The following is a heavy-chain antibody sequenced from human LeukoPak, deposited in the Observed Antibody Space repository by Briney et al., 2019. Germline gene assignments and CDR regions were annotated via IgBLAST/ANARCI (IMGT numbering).Heavy chain of an antibody. V-gene: IGHV3-48*03. CDR2: INPSGNTF. D-gene: IGHD6-19*01. Sequence: GGSLRLSCAASGFTFSSYEVHWVRRAPGKGLEWVSYINPSGNTFDYADSVKGRFTISRDNAKNSLYLQMDSLRAEDTAVYYCARSRSSGWVYFEYWGQGTLVTVSS. CDR1: GFTFSSYE. J-gene: IGHJ4*02. CDR3: ARSRSSGWVYFEY.